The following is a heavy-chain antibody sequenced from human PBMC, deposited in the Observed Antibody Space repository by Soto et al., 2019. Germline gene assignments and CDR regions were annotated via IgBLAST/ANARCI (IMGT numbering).Heavy chain of an antibody. CDR3: ASYCGGDCYPLDAFDI. J-gene: IGHJ3*02. D-gene: IGHD2-21*02. CDR2: IYHSGST. Sequence: QLQLQESGSGLVKPSQTLSLTCAVSGGSISSGGYSWSWIRQPPGKGLEWIGYIYHSGSTYYNPSLKSRVTISVDRSKNQVSLKHSSVTAADTAVYYCASYCGGDCYPLDAFDIWGQGTMVTVSS. V-gene: IGHV4-30-2*01. CDR1: GGSISSGGYS.